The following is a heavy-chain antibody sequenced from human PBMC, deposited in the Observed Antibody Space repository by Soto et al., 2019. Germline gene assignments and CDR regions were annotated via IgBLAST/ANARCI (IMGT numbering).Heavy chain of an antibody. CDR3: TRLMGTSFDL. Sequence: GGSLRLSCAASGFTFSDHHMDWVRHAPGKGLEGVGRARNKAHSYTTAYAASVKGRFIISGDGSKNSLSLQINSLKTDDTAVYFCTRLMGTSFDLWGQGTRVTVAS. CDR1: GFTFSDHH. V-gene: IGHV3-72*01. D-gene: IGHD2-8*01. CDR2: ARNKAHSYTT. J-gene: IGHJ4*02.